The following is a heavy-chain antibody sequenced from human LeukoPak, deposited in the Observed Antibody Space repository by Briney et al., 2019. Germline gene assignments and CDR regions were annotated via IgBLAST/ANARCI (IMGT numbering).Heavy chain of an antibody. J-gene: IGHJ5*02. CDR1: GFTFSGSA. CDR3: TRDSGTYNWLDP. D-gene: IGHD1-26*01. CDR2: IDKKDNFYVT. V-gene: IGHV3-73*01. Sequence: GGSLRLSCAASGFTFSGSAIHWVRQSSGKGLEWVGHIDKKDNFYVTTSAASVTGRFTISRDDSKNTAYLQMNSLKTEDTALYYCTRDSGTYNWLDPWGQGTLVTVSS.